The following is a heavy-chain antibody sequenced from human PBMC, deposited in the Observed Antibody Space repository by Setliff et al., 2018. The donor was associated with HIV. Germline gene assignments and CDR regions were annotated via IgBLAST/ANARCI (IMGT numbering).Heavy chain of an antibody. D-gene: IGHD2-2*01. V-gene: IGHV4-61*02. CDR1: GDSISSGSNY. CDR3: ARASSDIPGVDSNYFDD. J-gene: IGHJ4*02. Sequence: SETLPLTCTVSGDSISSGSNYWSWIRQPAGKGLEWIGRIYTSGPRYNPSLENRVTISVDTSKSQFFLMLSSVTAADTAVYYCARASSDIPGVDSNYFDDWGQGTLVTVSS. CDR2: IYTSGP.